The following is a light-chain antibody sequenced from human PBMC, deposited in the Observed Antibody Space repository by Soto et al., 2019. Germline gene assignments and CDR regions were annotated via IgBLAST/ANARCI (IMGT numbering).Light chain of an antibody. V-gene: IGLV2-23*01. J-gene: IGLJ1*01. CDR2: RGT. Sequence: QSVLAQPASVSGSPGQSITISCTGTSSDVGAYDAVSWYQQHPGKAPQVIIYRGTKRPSGVSTRFSGSVSGNTASLTVSGLQPEDQADPSRCSSAPDSTYVFGTGTKVTV. CDR3: CSSAPDSTYV. CDR1: SSDVGAYDA.